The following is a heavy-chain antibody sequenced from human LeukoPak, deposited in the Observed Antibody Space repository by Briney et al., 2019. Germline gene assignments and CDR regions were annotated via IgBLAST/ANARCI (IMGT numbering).Heavy chain of an antibody. CDR2: IYYSGST. CDR3: ARKRAYYGSGSPFDY. J-gene: IGHJ4*02. CDR1: GGSISSYY. Sequence: SETLSPTCTVSGGSISSYYWGWIRQPPGKGLEWIGSIYYSGSTYYNPSLKSRVTISVDTSKNQFSLKLSSVTAADTAVYYCARKRAYYGSGSPFDYWGQGTLVTVSS. V-gene: IGHV4-39*07. D-gene: IGHD3-10*01.